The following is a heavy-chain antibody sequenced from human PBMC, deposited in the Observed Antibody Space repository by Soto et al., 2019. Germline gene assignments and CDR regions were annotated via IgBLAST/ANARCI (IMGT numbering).Heavy chain of an antibody. CDR1: GASVSRGSYY. J-gene: IGHJ3*02. Sequence: QVQLQESGPGLAKPSETLSLTCSVSGASVSRGSYYWNWIRQTPGKGLEWVGYVYDGGITNYNLSLKSRVTISADAPKNQFSLKLTSVTAADTAVYYCARAYEALDIWGQGTRVTVSS. CDR3: ARAYEALDI. V-gene: IGHV4-61*01. CDR2: VYDGGIT.